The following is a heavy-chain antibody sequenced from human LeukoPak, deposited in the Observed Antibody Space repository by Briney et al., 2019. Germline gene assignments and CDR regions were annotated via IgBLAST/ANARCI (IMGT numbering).Heavy chain of an antibody. Sequence: SETLSLTCTVSGGSISDYYWSWIRQPPGKGLEWIGYIYTSGRTNYNPSLKSRVTISVDTSKNQFSLKLSSVTAADTAVYYCARPWGDWGQGTLVTVSS. J-gene: IGHJ4*02. CDR1: GGSISDYY. CDR2: IYTSGRT. CDR3: ARPWGD. V-gene: IGHV4-4*09. D-gene: IGHD3-16*01.